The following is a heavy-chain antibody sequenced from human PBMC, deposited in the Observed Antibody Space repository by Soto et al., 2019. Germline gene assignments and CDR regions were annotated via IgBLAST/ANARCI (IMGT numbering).Heavy chain of an antibody. J-gene: IGHJ4*02. D-gene: IGHD6-13*01. CDR2: IWYDGSNK. Sequence: QVQLVESGGGVVQPGRSLRLSCAASGFTFSSYGMHWVRQAPGKGLEWVAVIWYDGSNKYYADSVKGRFTISRDNSKNTLYLQMNSLRAEDTAVYYCARDPVSDCSSWFFDYWGQGTLVTVSS. V-gene: IGHV3-33*01. CDR1: GFTFSSYG. CDR3: ARDPVSDCSSWFFDY.